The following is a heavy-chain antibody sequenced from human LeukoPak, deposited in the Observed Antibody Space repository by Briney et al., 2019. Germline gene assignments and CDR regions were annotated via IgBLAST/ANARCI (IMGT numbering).Heavy chain of an antibody. CDR1: GYIFTSYD. J-gene: IGHJ4*02. V-gene: IGHV1-8*01. D-gene: IGHD2-15*01. CDR2: MNPNSGNT. CDR3: ARAKRDLLLLNDY. Sequence: GASVKVSCKASGYIFTSYDINWVRQATGQGLEWMGWMNPNSGNTGYAQKFQGRVTMTRNTSISTAYMELSSLRSEDTAVYYCARAKRDLLLLNDYWGQGTLVTVSS.